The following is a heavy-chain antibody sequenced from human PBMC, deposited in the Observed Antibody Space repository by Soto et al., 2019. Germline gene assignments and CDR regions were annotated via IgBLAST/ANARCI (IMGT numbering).Heavy chain of an antibody. J-gene: IGHJ4*02. D-gene: IGHD1-26*01. CDR1: GYPFTSYD. V-gene: IGHV1-8*02. CDR2: MNPNSGNT. Sequence: ASVKVSCKTSGYPFTSYDINWLRQATGQGLEWMGWMNPNSGNTGYAQKFQGRVTMTTNTSTSTAYMELRSLRSDDTAVYYCARDAAVGLFDYWGQGTLVTVSS. CDR3: ARDAAVGLFDY.